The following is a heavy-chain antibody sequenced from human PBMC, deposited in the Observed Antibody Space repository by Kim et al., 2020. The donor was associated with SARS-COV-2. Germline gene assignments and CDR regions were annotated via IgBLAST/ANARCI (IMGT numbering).Heavy chain of an antibody. J-gene: IGHJ4*02. D-gene: IGHD7-27*01. V-gene: IGHV4-59*01. Sequence: SETLSLTCTVSSGSFSSYNWNWIRQSPGKGLEWIGYIYNNGGADYNPSLKSRVTMSVDTSKNQFSLKLKSVTAADTAVYYCARGAPGYKLGIVDFWGQGT. CDR2: IYNNGGA. CDR1: SGSFSSYN. CDR3: ARGAPGYKLGIVDF.